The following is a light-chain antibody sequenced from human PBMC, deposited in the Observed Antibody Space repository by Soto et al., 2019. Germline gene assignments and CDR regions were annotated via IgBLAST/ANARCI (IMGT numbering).Light chain of an antibody. J-gene: IGKJ1*01. CDR1: QSVSSSY. Sequence: EIVLTQSPGTLSLSPGERATLSCRASQSVSSSYLAWYQQKPGQAPRLLIYGASSRATGIPDRFSGSGSGTAYTLTISRLEPADFAVYYYQQYCSSPWTFGQGTKVDIK. CDR2: GAS. CDR3: QQYCSSPWT. V-gene: IGKV3-20*01.